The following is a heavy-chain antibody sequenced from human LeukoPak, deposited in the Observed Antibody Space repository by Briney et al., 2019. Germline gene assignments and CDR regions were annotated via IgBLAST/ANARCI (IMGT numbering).Heavy chain of an antibody. CDR3: AKSGGYGLIDY. CDR2: IYSSGST. V-gene: IGHV4-39*01. Sequence: SQTLSLTCTVSGGSISSGSYYWGWIRQPPGKGLEWIGSIYSSGSTYYNASLQSRVTISIETSKNQISLRLNSVTAADTAMYYCAKSGGYGLIDYWGQGTLVTVSS. CDR1: GGSISSGSYY. D-gene: IGHD1-26*01. J-gene: IGHJ4*02.